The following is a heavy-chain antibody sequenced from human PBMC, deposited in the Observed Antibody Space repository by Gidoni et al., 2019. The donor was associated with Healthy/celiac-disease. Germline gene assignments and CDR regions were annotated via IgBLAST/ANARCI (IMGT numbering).Heavy chain of an antibody. CDR1: GFHFSSYA. V-gene: IGHV3-23*01. D-gene: IGHD3-22*01. Sequence: EVQLLQSGGGLVQPGVSLRLSCAASGFHFSSYAMRWVRQAPGKGLEWVSAISGSGGSTYYEDSVKGRFTISRDNSKNTLYLQMNSLRAEDTAVYYCAKGDYYYDSSGSGGQGTLVTVSS. J-gene: IGHJ4*02. CDR3: AKGDYYYDSSGS. CDR2: ISGSGGST.